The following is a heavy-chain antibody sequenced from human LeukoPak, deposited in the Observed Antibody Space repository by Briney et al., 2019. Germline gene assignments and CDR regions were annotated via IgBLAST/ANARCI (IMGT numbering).Heavy chain of an antibody. CDR2: IHTSGST. CDR3: ARENSSGWYRGYYYYMDV. Sequence: PSETLSLTFTVSGGSISSYYWSWIRQPAGKGLEWIGRIHTSGSTNYNPSLKSRVTMSVDTSKNQFSLKLSSVTAADTAVYYCARENSSGWYRGYYYYMDVWGKGTTVTVSS. D-gene: IGHD6-19*01. J-gene: IGHJ6*03. CDR1: GGSISSYY. V-gene: IGHV4-4*07.